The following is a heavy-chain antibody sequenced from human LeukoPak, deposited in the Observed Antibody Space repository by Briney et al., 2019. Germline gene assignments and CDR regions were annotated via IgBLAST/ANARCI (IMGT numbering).Heavy chain of an antibody. Sequence: GASVKVSCKASGYTFTSYGISWVRQAPGQGLEWMGWISAYNGNTNYAQKLQGRVTMTTDTSTSTAYMELRSLRSDDTAVYYCARVEQLGYYYYYYMDVWGKGTTVTVSS. D-gene: IGHD6-6*01. CDR1: GYTFTSYG. V-gene: IGHV1-18*01. J-gene: IGHJ6*03. CDR2: ISAYNGNT. CDR3: ARVEQLGYYYYYYMDV.